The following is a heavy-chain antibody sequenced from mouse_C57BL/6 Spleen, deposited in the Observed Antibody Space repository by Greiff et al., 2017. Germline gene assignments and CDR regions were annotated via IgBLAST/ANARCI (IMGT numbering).Heavy chain of an antibody. Sequence: DVQLQESGPGLVKPSQSLSLTCSVTGYSIPSGYYWNWIRQFPGNKLEWMGYISYDGSNNYNPSLKNRISITRDTSKNQFFLKLNSVTTEDTATYYCARELHGEDYWGQGTTLTVSS. V-gene: IGHV3-6*01. D-gene: IGHD1-1*01. CDR2: ISYDGSN. CDR3: ARELHGEDY. J-gene: IGHJ2*01. CDR1: GYSIPSGYY.